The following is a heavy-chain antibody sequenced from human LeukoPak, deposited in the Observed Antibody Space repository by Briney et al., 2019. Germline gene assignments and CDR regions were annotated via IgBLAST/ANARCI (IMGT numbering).Heavy chain of an antibody. CDR2: IYYSGST. CDR3: ARIRSSSWYAYYYGMDV. Sequence: SETLSLTCTVSGGSLSSYYWSWIRQPPGKGLEWIGYIYYSGSTNYNPSLKSRVTISVDTSKNQFSLKLSSVAAADTAVYYCARIRSSSWYAYYYGMDVWGQGTTVTVSS. V-gene: IGHV4-59*01. D-gene: IGHD6-13*01. CDR1: GGSLSSYY. J-gene: IGHJ6*02.